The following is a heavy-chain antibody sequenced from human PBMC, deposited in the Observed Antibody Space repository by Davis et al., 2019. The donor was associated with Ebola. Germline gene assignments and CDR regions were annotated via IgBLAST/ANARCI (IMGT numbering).Heavy chain of an antibody. Sequence: GGSLRLSCAASGFTFSSYAMHWVRRAPGKGLQWVAVIWDDGSNKYYADSVKGRFTISRDNSKNTLYLQMNSLRAEDTAVYYCATTPQYSSGQNKPFDYWGQGTLVTVSS. D-gene: IGHD6-19*01. CDR1: GFTFSSYA. CDR3: ATTPQYSSGQNKPFDY. CDR2: IWDDGSNK. V-gene: IGHV3-33*08. J-gene: IGHJ4*02.